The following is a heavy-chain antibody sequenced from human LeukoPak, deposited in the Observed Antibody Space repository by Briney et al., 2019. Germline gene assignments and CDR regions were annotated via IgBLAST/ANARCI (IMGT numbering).Heavy chain of an antibody. CDR3: AKEFYYDSSGFPSLYFDF. Sequence: GGSLRLSCAASGFTFRSHAMTWVRQAPGKGLEWVSAISDSGAYTHYADSVKGRFIISRDNSKNMLYLQMNSLRAEDTAVYYCAKEFYYDSSGFPSLYFDFWGQGTLVTVSS. J-gene: IGHJ4*02. CDR1: GFTFRSHA. V-gene: IGHV3-23*01. CDR2: ISDSGAYT. D-gene: IGHD3-22*01.